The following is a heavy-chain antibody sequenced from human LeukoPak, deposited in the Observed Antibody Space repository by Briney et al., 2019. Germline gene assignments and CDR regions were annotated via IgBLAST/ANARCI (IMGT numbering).Heavy chain of an antibody. CDR1: GYTFTGYY. CDR3: ARGGSGSYFSWLDP. D-gene: IGHD3-10*01. J-gene: IGHJ5*02. CDR2: INPNSGGT. Sequence: ASVKVSCMASGYTFTGYYIHWVRQAPGQGLECVGWINPNSGGTNYAQKFQGRVTMTRDTSISTAYMELSRLRSDDTAVYYCARGGSGSYFSWLDPWGQGTLVTVSS. V-gene: IGHV1-2*02.